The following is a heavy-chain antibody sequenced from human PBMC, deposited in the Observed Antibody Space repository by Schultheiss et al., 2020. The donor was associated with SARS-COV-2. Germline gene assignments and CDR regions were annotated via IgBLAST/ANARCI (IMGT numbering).Heavy chain of an antibody. J-gene: IGHJ4*02. CDR3: AREFIPVGGTLPLFDY. CDR2: ISSSGSTI. V-gene: IGHV3-11*01. Sequence: GGSLRLSCAASGFTFSDYYMSWIRQAPGKGLEWVSYISSSGSTIYYADSVKGRFTISRDNAKNSLYLQMNSLRAEDTAVYYCAREFIPVGGTLPLFDYWGQGTLVTVSS. CDR1: GFTFSDYY. D-gene: IGHD1-26*01.